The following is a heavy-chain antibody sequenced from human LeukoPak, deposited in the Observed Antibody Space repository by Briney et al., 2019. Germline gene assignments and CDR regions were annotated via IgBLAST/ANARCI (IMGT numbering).Heavy chain of an antibody. CDR1: GGSISSGSYY. CDR3: ARAGFYGDYFEYYFDY. CDR2: IYTSGST. J-gene: IGHJ4*02. D-gene: IGHD4-17*01. Sequence: PSQTLSLTCTVSGGSISSGSYYWSWIRQPAGKGLEWIGRIYTSGSTNYNPSLKSRVTISVDTSKNQFSLKLGSVTAADTAVYYCARAGFYGDYFEYYFDYWGQGTLVTVSS. V-gene: IGHV4-61*02.